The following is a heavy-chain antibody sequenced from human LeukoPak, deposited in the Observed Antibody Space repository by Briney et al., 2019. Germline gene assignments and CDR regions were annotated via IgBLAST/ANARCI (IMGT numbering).Heavy chain of an antibody. Sequence: GGSLRLSCAASGFTFSDYYMSWIRQAPGKGLEWVSYISSSGSTIYYADSVKGRFTISRDNAKNSLYLQMNSRRAEDTAVYYCARGSSRDFWSGFPRGGDDYFDYWGQGTLVTVSS. CDR1: GFTFSDYY. CDR3: ARGSSRDFWSGFPRGGDDYFDY. V-gene: IGHV3-11*04. D-gene: IGHD3-3*01. J-gene: IGHJ4*02. CDR2: ISSSGSTI.